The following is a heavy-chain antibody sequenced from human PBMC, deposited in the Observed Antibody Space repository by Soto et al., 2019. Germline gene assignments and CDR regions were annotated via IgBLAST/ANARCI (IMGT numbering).Heavy chain of an antibody. CDR1: GGSISSYY. V-gene: IGHV4-59*12. J-gene: IGHJ5*02. CDR2: IYYSGST. D-gene: IGHD3-9*01. Sequence: SETLSLTCTVSGGSISSYYWSWIRQPPGKGLEWIGYIYYSGSTNYNPSLKSRVTISVDTSKNQFSLKLSSVTAADTAVYYCARDLERYFDWSLNHWFDPWGQGTLVTVSS. CDR3: ARDLERYFDWSLNHWFDP.